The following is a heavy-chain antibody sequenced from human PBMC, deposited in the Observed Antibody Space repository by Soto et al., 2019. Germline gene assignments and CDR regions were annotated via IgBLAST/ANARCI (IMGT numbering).Heavy chain of an antibody. CDR1: GFTFSSYS. CDR3: ASTDLKHSSVWYFFQN. V-gene: IGHV3-21*01. D-gene: IGHD6-19*01. Sequence: GGSLRLSCAASGFTFSSYSMNWVRQAPGKGLEWVSSISSSSSYIYYADPVKGRFTISGDNAKNSLYLQMNSLRAEDTAVYYCASTDLKHSSVWYFFQNWGQGTLVTVSS. CDR2: ISSSSSYI. J-gene: IGHJ1*01.